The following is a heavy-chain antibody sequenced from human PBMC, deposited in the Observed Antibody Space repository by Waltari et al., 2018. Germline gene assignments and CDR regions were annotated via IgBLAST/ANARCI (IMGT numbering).Heavy chain of an antibody. CDR2: IKEDGSEK. CDR3: TRGGRDSSWYWRD. J-gene: IGHJ4*02. Sequence: EVQLVESGGGLAQPGGSLRLSCAASGLSFSNYWMTWVRRASGKGQGGWANIKEDGSEKYCMESGKGRFTISRDNAKNSLYLQMNNLGVEDTAVYYCTRGGRDSSWYWRDWGQGTLVTVSS. D-gene: IGHD6-13*01. CDR1: GLSFSNYW. V-gene: IGHV3-7*01.